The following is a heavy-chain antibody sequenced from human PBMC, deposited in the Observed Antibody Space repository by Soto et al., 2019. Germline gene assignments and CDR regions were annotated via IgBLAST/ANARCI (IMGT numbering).Heavy chain of an antibody. CDR1: GFTFSDYY. Sequence: PGGSLRLSCAASGFTFSDYYMSWIRQAPGQGLEWVSYISSSSSYTNYADSVKGRFTISRDNAKNSLYLQMNSLRAEDTAVYYCAREGGPRDGYNYYFDYWGQGTLVTVSS. D-gene: IGHD5-12*01. CDR3: AREGGPRDGYNYYFDY. V-gene: IGHV3-11*06. J-gene: IGHJ4*02. CDR2: ISSSSSYT.